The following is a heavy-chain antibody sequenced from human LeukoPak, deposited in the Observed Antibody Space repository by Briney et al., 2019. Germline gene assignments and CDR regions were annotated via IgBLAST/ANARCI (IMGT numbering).Heavy chain of an antibody. CDR1: GYTFTSYD. Sequence: ASVKVSCKASGYTFTSYDINWVRQATGQGLEWMGWMNPNSGNTGYAQKFQGRVTMIRNTSISTAYMELSSLRSEDTAVYYCARGGTYGDYEDYWGQGTLVTVSS. J-gene: IGHJ4*02. CDR2: MNPNSGNT. D-gene: IGHD4-17*01. V-gene: IGHV1-8*01. CDR3: ARGGTYGDYEDY.